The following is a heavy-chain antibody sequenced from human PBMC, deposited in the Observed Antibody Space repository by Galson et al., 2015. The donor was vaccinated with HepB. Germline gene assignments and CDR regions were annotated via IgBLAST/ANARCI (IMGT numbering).Heavy chain of an antibody. J-gene: IGHJ5*02. CDR2: ISYDGSNK. CDR1: GFTFSSYA. Sequence: SLRLSCAASGFTFSSYAVHWVRQAPGKGLAWVAVISYDGSNKYYADSVKGRFTISRDNSKNTLHLQMNSLRAEDTAVYYCARESLGYCSSTSCSNWFDPWGQGTLVTVSS. V-gene: IGHV3-30-3*01. D-gene: IGHD2-2*01. CDR3: ARESLGYCSSTSCSNWFDP.